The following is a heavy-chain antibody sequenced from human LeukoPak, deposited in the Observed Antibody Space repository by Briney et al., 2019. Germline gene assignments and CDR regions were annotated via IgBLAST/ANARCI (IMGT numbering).Heavy chain of an antibody. D-gene: IGHD3-22*01. CDR2: INGRSTDI. CDR1: GFSLSNYA. V-gene: IGHV3-21*01. J-gene: IGHJ4*02. CDR3: ARRGYSDSSGYDY. Sequence: GGSLRLSCAASGFSLSNYAMNWVRQAPGKGLEWVSSINGRSTDIYYADSVKGRFAISRDNAKNSLYLQMNSLRAEDTAIYYCARRGYSDSSGYDYWGQGTLVTVSS.